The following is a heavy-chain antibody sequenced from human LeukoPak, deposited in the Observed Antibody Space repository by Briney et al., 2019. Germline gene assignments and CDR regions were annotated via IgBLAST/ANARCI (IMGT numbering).Heavy chain of an antibody. CDR3: ASPQGGSSAYYFDY. D-gene: IGHD6-6*01. V-gene: IGHV3-30*03. CDR2: ISYDGSNK. J-gene: IGHJ4*02. Sequence: GGSLRLSCAASGFTFSSYGMHWVRQAPGKGLEWVAVISYDGSNKYYADSVKGRFTISRDNSKNTLYLQMNSLRAEDTAVYYCASPQGGSSAYYFDYWGQGTLVTVSS. CDR1: GFTFSSYG.